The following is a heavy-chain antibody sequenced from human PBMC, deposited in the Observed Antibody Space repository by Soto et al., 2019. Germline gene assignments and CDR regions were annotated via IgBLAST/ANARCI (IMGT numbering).Heavy chain of an antibody. D-gene: IGHD6-13*01. CDR2: ISYDGSRK. J-gene: IGHJ5*02. CDR1: GFSFSGYA. Sequence: GGSLRLSCQTSGFSFSGYAMLWVRQAPGKGLQWVGVISYDGSRKFYGESVKGRFTISRDNSRNTLYLQMPSLTTEDTGIYYCAKVAGVATGGTVGGLDPWGQGTLVTVSS. V-gene: IGHV3-30*18. CDR3: AKVAGVATGGTVGGLDP.